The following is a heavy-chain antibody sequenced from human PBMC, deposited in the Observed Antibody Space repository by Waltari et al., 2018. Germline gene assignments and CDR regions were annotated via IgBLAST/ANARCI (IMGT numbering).Heavy chain of an antibody. J-gene: IGHJ3*02. CDR1: GGSIRSSSYY. CDR3: ARPSIAAAGNDAFDI. V-gene: IGHV4-39*01. D-gene: IGHD6-13*01. CDR2: IYYSGST. Sequence: QLQLQESGPGLVKPSETLSLTCTVSGGSIRSSSYYWGVIRHPPGKGLEWIGSIYYSGSTYYNPSLKSRVTISVDTSKNQFSLKLSSVTAADTAVYYCARPSIAAAGNDAFDIWGQGTMVTVSS.